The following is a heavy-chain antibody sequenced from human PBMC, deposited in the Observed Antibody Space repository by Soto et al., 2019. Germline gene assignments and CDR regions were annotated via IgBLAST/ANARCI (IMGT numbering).Heavy chain of an antibody. CDR2: IDPSDSYT. V-gene: IGHV5-10-1*01. Sequence: GESLKISCKGSGYSFTSYWISWVRQIPWKGLEWMGRIDPSDSYTNYSPSFQGHLTISADKSISTAYLQLSSLKASDTAMYYCARLEGGMIQLWPTDYWGHGTLVTVSS. CDR1: GYSFTSYW. D-gene: IGHD5-18*01. CDR3: ARLEGGMIQLWPTDY. J-gene: IGHJ4*01.